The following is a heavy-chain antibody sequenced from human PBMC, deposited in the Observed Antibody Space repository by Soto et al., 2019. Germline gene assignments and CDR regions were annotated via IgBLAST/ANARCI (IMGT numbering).Heavy chain of an antibody. CDR2: TYYRSKWYS. V-gene: IGHV6-1*01. CDR3: ARDSPGYGDFVLFDY. J-gene: IGHJ4*02. D-gene: IGHD4-17*01. CDR1: GDSVSTNSVA. Sequence: SQTLSLTCAISGDSVSTNSVAWNWIRQSPSGGLEWLGRTYYRSKWYSDYAVSVKSRITINADTSKNQFSLQLNSVTPEDTAVYYCARDSPGYGDFVLFDYWGQGTLVTVS.